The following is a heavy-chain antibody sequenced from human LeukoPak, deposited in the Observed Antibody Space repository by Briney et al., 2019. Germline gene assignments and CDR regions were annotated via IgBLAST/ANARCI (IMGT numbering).Heavy chain of an antibody. CDR3: ARRIGSGWYDY. CDR2: IYPGDSDT. D-gene: IGHD6-19*01. J-gene: IGHJ4*02. Sequence: GESLKISCKVSGYRFTSYWIAWVRQMPGKGLEWMGLIYPGDSDTRYNPSFQGQVTISADKSISTAYLQWSSLKASDTAIYYCARRIGSGWYDYWGQGTLVIVSS. V-gene: IGHV5-51*01. CDR1: GYRFTSYW.